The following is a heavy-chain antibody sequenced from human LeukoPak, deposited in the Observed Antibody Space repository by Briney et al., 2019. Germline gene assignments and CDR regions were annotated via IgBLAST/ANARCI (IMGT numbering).Heavy chain of an antibody. CDR1: GDSVSSNSAA. CDR3: SRGISTSPYGMDV. Sequence: SQTLSLTCAISGDSVSSNSAAWNWIRQSPSRGLEWLGRTHYRSRWYNDYAVSVQSRITINADTSKNQFSLQLNSVTPEDTAVYYCSRGISTSPYGMDVWGKGTTVTVSS. CDR2: THYRSRWYN. V-gene: IGHV6-1*01. D-gene: IGHD2-2*01. J-gene: IGHJ6*04.